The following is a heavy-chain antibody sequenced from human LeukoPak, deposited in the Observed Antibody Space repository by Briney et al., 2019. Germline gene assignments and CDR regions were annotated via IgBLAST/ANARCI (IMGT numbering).Heavy chain of an antibody. CDR2: IRSTGAST. V-gene: IGHV3-23*01. CDR3: AKDPSKSQWLVFFYYFDY. J-gene: IGHJ4*02. CDR1: GFTFSAFA. D-gene: IGHD6-19*01. Sequence: GGSLRLSCAASGFTFSAFAMTWVRQAPGKGLEWVSTIRSTGASTYYADSVKGRFTISRDNSKNTLYLQMNILTAKDTAVYYCAKDPSKSQWLVFFYYFDYWGQGTLVTVSS.